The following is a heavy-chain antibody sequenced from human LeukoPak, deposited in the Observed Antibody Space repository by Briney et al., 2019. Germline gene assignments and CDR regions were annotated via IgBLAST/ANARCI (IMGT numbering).Heavy chain of an antibody. J-gene: IGHJ4*02. Sequence: GQSLRLSCTASGLLFGDYAMTWVRQVPGKGLEWLGFIRSKAYGGTAEYAASVKGRFTISRDDSKSIAYVQMNSLKTEDTAVYYCTRGRRATHDYWGQGTLVTVSS. CDR2: IRSKAYGGTA. D-gene: IGHD1-26*01. CDR1: GLLFGDYA. CDR3: TRGRRATHDY. V-gene: IGHV3-49*04.